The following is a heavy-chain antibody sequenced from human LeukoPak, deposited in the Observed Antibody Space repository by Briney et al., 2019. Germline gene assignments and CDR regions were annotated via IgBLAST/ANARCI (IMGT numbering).Heavy chain of an antibody. CDR1: GFTFSSYA. J-gene: IGHJ5*02. D-gene: IGHD2-2*01. Sequence: PGGSLRLSCAASGFTFSSYAMSWVRQAPARGLAWVSAVSGSGGCTYYAESVKGRFTISRDNAKNSLYLQMHSLRAEDTAVYYCARDVGGQLRCWCDLWGQGTLVTVSS. CDR3: ARDVGGQLRCWCDL. V-gene: IGHV3-23*01. CDR2: VSGSGGCT.